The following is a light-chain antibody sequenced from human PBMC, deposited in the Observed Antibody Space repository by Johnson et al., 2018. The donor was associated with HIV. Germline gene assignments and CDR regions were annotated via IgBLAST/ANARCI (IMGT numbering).Light chain of an antibody. J-gene: IGLJ1*01. Sequence: QSALTQPPSVSAAPGQKVTISCSGSSSNIGNNYVSWYQQLPGTAPKLLMYENNKRPSGIPDRFSGSKSGTSATLDITGLQTGDEADYYCGTWENSLRAGVFGTGTEVTVL. CDR1: SSNIGNNY. V-gene: IGLV1-51*02. CDR3: GTWENSLRAGV. CDR2: ENN.